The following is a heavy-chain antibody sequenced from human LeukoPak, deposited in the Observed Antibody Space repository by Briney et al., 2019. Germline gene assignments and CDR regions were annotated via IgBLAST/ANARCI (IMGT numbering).Heavy chain of an antibody. Sequence: PSETLSLTCAVSGYSISSGYYWGWIRQPPGKGLEWIGSIYHSGSTYYNPSLKSQVTISVDTSKNQFSLKLSSVTAADAAVYYCARHRGSGWYYFDYWGQGTLVTVSS. D-gene: IGHD6-19*01. CDR1: GYSISSGYY. J-gene: IGHJ4*02. CDR3: ARHRGSGWYYFDY. V-gene: IGHV4-38-2*01. CDR2: IYHSGST.